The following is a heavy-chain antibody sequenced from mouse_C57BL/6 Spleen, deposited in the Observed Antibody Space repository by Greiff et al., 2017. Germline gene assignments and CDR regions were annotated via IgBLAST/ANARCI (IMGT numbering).Heavy chain of an antibody. Sequence: EVQLVESGPGLVKPSQSLSLTCSVTGYSITSGYYWNWIRQFPGNKLEWMGYISYDGSNNYNPSLKNRIPITRDTSKNQFFLKLNSVTTEDTATYYCASGYGSSWFAYWGQGTLVTVSA. CDR2: ISYDGSN. D-gene: IGHD1-1*01. V-gene: IGHV3-6*01. J-gene: IGHJ3*01. CDR3: ASGYGSSWFAY. CDR1: GYSITSGYY.